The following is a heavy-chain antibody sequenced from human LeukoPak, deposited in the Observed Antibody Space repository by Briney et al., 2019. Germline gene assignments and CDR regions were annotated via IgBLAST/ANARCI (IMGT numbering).Heavy chain of an antibody. D-gene: IGHD3-16*02. CDR1: GFTFSSYA. CDR3: AKGDYVWGSYRYQYFDY. V-gene: IGHV3-23*01. Sequence: GGSLRLSCAASGFTFSSYAMSWVRQAPGKGLEWVSAIPGSGSSTYYGDSVKGRFTISRDNSKNTLYLQMNSLRAEDTAVYYCAKGDYVWGSYRYQYFDYWGQGTLVTVSS. CDR2: IPGSGSST. J-gene: IGHJ4*02.